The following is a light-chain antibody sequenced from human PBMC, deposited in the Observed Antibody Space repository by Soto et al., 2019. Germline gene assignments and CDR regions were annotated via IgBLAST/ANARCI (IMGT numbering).Light chain of an antibody. CDR1: QGISNY. V-gene: IGKV1-27*01. CDR2: AAS. Sequence: DIQMTQSPSSLSPSVGDRVTITCRASQGISNYLAWYQQKPGKVPKLLIYAASTLQSGVPSRFSGSGSGTDFTLTISSLKPEDVATYYCQKYNSDPWTLGQGTKVDIK. CDR3: QKYNSDPWT. J-gene: IGKJ1*01.